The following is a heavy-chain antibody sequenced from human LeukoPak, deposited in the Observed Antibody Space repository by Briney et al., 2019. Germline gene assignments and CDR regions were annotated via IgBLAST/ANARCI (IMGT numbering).Heavy chain of an antibody. Sequence: KVFCKAXGYTFTXYGISWVRQAPGQGLEWMGWISAYNGNTNYAQKLQGRVTMTTDTSTSTAYMELRSLRSDDTAVYYCARDPPPSYSCGWYLDYWGQGTLVTVSS. V-gene: IGHV1-18*01. J-gene: IGHJ4*02. CDR3: ARDPPPSYSCGWYLDY. CDR2: ISAYNGNT. CDR1: GYTFTXYG. D-gene: IGHD6-19*01.